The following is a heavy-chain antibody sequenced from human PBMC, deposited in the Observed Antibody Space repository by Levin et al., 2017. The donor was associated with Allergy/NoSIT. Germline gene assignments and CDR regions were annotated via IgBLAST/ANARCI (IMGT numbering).Heavy chain of an antibody. J-gene: IGHJ4*02. V-gene: IGHV4-31*03. CDR2: IYYSGTT. CDR3: ARVTGSGNYYLFDH. CDR1: GDSISSDDYY. Sequence: PSETLSLTCTVSGDSISSDDYYWSWIRQHPGKGLEWIGCIYYSGTTYYNPSLKSRVDISIDMSKNQFSLKLSSVTAADTAVYYCARVTGSGNYYLFDHWGQGTLVTVSS. D-gene: IGHD3-10*01.